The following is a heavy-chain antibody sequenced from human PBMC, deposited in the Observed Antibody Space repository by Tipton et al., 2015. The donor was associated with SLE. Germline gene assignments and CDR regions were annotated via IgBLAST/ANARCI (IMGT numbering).Heavy chain of an antibody. CDR3: ARDPDDYYGPAGYDP. J-gene: IGHJ5*02. V-gene: IGHV3-11*01. CDR1: GFTFSDYY. CDR2: ISSYGNNI. Sequence: SLRLSCAASGFTFSDYYMSWIRQAPGKGLEWVSFISSYGNNIYYADSVKGRFTISRDNAKNLLFLHMNSLRAEDTAVYYCARDPDDYYGPAGYDPWGQGTLVTVSS. D-gene: IGHD3-10*01.